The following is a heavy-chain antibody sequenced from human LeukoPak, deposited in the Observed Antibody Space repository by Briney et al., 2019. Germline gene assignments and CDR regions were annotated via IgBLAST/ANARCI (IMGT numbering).Heavy chain of an antibody. CDR2: ISYDGSNK. D-gene: IGHD6-19*01. Sequence: PGGSLRLSCAASGFTFSSYAMHWVRQAPGKGLEWVAVISYDGSNKYYADSVKGRFTISRDSSKNTLYLQMNSLRAEDTAVYYCARDPGVYSGWYFDYWGQGTLVTVSS. J-gene: IGHJ4*02. CDR1: GFTFSSYA. V-gene: IGHV3-30*04. CDR3: ARDPGVYSGWYFDY.